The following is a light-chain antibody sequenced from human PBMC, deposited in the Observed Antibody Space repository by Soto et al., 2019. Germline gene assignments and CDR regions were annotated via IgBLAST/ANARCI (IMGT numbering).Light chain of an antibody. J-gene: IGLJ2*01. CDR3: SSYTTSSTLV. CDR1: SSEVGTYKY. Sequence: QSALTQPASVSASPGQSITISCTGSSSEVGTYKYVSWYQHHPGKAPKLMIYDVTNRPSGVSNRFSGSKSGNTASLIISGLQTEDEAEYYFSSYTTSSTLVFGGGTKLTVL. V-gene: IGLV2-14*03. CDR2: DVT.